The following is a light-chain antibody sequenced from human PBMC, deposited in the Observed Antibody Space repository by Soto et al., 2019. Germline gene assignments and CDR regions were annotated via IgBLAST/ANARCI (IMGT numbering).Light chain of an antibody. J-gene: IGLJ1*01. CDR2: EVS. V-gene: IGLV2-8*01. Sequence: QSVLTQPPSASGSPGQSVTISCTGTSSDVGGYNYVSWYQQHPGKAPKLIIYEVSKRPSGVPDRFSGSKSGNTASLTVSGLQAEDEADYYCQSYDSSLSARYVFGTGTKLTVL. CDR3: QSYDSSLSARYV. CDR1: SSDVGGYNY.